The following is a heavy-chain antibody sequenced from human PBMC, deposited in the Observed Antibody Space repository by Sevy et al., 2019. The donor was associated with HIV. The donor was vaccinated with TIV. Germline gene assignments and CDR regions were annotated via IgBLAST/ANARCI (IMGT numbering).Heavy chain of an antibody. CDR1: GESFSNYY. Sequence: SETLSLTCAVYGESFSNYYWSWIRLSPGKGLEPIGEIDHSGRSAYNPSLKSRVTMSVDTSKNQCSLKLTPVTASDTAVYYCARGPKPLRSDYGDYRGVGYYFDSWGQGTLVTVSS. CDR2: IDHSGRS. V-gene: IGHV4-34*01. CDR3: ARGPKPLRSDYGDYRGVGYYFDS. J-gene: IGHJ4*02. D-gene: IGHD4-17*01.